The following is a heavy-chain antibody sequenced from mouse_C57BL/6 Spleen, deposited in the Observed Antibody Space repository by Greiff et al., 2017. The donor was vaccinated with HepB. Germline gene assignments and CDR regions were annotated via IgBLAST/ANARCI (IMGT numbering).Heavy chain of an antibody. D-gene: IGHD1-1*01. CDR1: GFTFSDYG. J-gene: IGHJ2*01. V-gene: IGHV5-17*01. CDR3: ARSGSKKGLDY. CDR2: ISSGSSTI. Sequence: EVKLMESGGGLVKPGGSLKLSCAASGFTFSDYGMHWVRQAPEKGLEWVAYISSGSSTIYYADTVKGRFTISRDNATNTLFLQMTSLRSEDTAMYYCARSGSKKGLDYWGQGTTLTVSS.